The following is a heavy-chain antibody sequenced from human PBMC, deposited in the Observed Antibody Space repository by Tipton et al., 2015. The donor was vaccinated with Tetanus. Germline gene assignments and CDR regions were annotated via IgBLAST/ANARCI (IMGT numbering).Heavy chain of an antibody. J-gene: IGHJ4*02. CDR3: ATGRRGPGEVRGLDN. Sequence: TLSLTCTVSGDSVSGYYWSWIRQPPGKGLEWIGYVYYTGSTNHNPSLKSRVTISMDRSKTHFSLRLDSVTAADTAVYYCATGRRGPGEVRGLDNWGQGTLVTVSS. V-gene: IGHV4-59*02. CDR2: VYYTGST. CDR1: GDSVSGYY. D-gene: IGHD3-10*01.